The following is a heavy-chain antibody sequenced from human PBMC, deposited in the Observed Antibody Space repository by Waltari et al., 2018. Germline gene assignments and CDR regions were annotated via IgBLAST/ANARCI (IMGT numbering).Heavy chain of an antibody. Sequence: EVQLLESGGGLVQPGGSLRLSCAASGFTFSSYAMSWVRRAPGKGLEWVSAFSGSGGSTNYAVSVKGRFTISRDNSKNTLYLQRNSLGAEDTSVYYCAKDLSYRLGAFDIWGQGTMVTVSS. J-gene: IGHJ3*02. CDR3: AKDLSYRLGAFDI. CDR2: FSGSGGST. CDR1: GFTFSSYA. V-gene: IGHV3-23*01. D-gene: IGHD1-26*01.